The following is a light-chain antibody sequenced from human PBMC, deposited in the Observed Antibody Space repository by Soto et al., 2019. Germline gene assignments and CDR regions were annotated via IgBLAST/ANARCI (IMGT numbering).Light chain of an antibody. V-gene: IGLV2-8*01. J-gene: IGLJ1*01. CDR3: FSYAGRDTGV. CDR2: EVN. Sequence: QSVLTQPPSASGSLGQSVTISCTGTDSDVGAYLYVSWYQLHPGKAPKLIVYEVNKRPSGVPDRFSGSKSGNTASLTVSGLQAEDEADYYCFSYAGRDTGVFGNGTKVTVL. CDR1: DSDVGAYLY.